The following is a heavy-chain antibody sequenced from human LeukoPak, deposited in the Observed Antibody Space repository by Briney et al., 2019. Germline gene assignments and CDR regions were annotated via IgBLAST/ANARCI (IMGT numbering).Heavy chain of an antibody. CDR1: GYTFSSYD. CDR3: ARGGTTVVTIGHFDY. V-gene: IGHV1-8*01. Sequence: GASVKVSCKASGYTFSSYDINWVRQATGQGLEWVGWMNPNSGNTGYAQKFQGRVTMTRDTSISTAYMELSRLRSDDTAVYYCARGGTTVVTIGHFDYWGQGTLVTVSS. CDR2: MNPNSGNT. J-gene: IGHJ4*02. D-gene: IGHD4-23*01.